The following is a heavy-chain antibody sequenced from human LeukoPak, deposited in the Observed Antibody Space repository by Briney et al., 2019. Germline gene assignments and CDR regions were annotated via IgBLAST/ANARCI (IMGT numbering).Heavy chain of an antibody. V-gene: IGHV3-30*02. D-gene: IGHD4-23*01. Sequence: GGSLRLSCAASGFSFSAYGMHWVRQAPGKGLEWVAFIRRDGSNEKYADSVKGRFTISRDNSKNTLYLQMKSLGADDTAVYYCAKRGGNSHYYYYMDVWGKGTTVTISS. CDR1: GFSFSAYG. CDR2: IRRDGSNE. CDR3: AKRGGNSHYYYYMDV. J-gene: IGHJ6*03.